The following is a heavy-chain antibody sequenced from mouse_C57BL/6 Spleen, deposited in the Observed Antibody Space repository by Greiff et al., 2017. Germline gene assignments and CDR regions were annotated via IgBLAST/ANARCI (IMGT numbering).Heavy chain of an antibody. V-gene: IGHV1-69*01. CDR2: IDPSDSYT. CDR1: GYTFTSYW. Sequence: VQLQQSGAELVMPGASVKLSCKASGYTFTSYWMHWVKQRPGQGLEWIGEIDPSDSYTNYNQKFKGKSTLTVDKSSSTAYMQLSSLTSEDSAVYYCARRDYYGSSYDWGQGTTLTVSS. D-gene: IGHD1-1*01. CDR3: ARRDYYGSSYD. J-gene: IGHJ2*01.